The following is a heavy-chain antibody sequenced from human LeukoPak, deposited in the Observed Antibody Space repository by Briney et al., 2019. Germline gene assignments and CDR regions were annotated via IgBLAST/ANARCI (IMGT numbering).Heavy chain of an antibody. CDR1: GFSFGSSV. CDR2: ITADGGGT. V-gene: IGHV3-23*01. Sequence: GGSLRLSCAASGFSFGSSVMSWVRQAPGKGLEWVSAITADGGGTNHADPVKGRFTISRDNSKSTLYLQTNSLRAEDTAVYYCVKEDHYGDYVQIDHWGQGTLVTVSS. J-gene: IGHJ4*02. D-gene: IGHD4-17*01. CDR3: VKEDHYGDYVQIDH.